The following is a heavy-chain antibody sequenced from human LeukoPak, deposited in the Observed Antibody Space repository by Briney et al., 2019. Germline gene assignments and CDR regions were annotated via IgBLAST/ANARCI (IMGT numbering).Heavy chain of an antibody. V-gene: IGHV4-61*05. Sequence: PSETLSLTCTVSGGSISSSSYYWGWIRQPPGKGLEWIGRIYTGGSTNYNPSLKSRVTMSVDTSKNQFSLKVSSVTAADTAVYYCARGGGTSWLDYWGQGTLVIVSS. CDR1: GGSISSSSYY. D-gene: IGHD6-13*01. CDR3: ARGGGTSWLDY. CDR2: IYTGGST. J-gene: IGHJ4*02.